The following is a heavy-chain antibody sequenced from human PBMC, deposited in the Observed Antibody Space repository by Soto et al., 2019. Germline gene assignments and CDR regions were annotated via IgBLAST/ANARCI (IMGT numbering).Heavy chain of an antibody. CDR1: GDSVSSNSAA. D-gene: IGHD2-15*01. J-gene: IGHJ5*02. CDR2: TYYRSKWYN. CDR3: AREDVGYCSGCSCYSLVFDP. Sequence: SQTLSLPCAISGDSVSSNSAAWNWIRQSPSRGLEWLGRTYYRSKWYNDYAVSVKSRITINPDTSKNQFSLQLNSVTPEDTAVYYCAREDVGYCSGCSCYSLVFDPWGQGTLVTVSS. V-gene: IGHV6-1*01.